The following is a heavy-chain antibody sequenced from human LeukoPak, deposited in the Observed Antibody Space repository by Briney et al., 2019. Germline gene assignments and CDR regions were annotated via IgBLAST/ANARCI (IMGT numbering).Heavy chain of an antibody. Sequence: GGSLRLSCAASGFTVSSNYMSWVRQAPGKGLEWVANIKEDGSEKHYVDSVKGRFTISRDNAKNSLYLQSLYLQMNSLRAEDTAVYYCAREGLERRSLKTHWNAFDIWGQGTMVTVSS. CDR2: IKEDGSEK. J-gene: IGHJ3*02. CDR3: AREGLERRSLKTHWNAFDI. V-gene: IGHV3-7*01. CDR1: GFTVSSNY. D-gene: IGHD1-1*01.